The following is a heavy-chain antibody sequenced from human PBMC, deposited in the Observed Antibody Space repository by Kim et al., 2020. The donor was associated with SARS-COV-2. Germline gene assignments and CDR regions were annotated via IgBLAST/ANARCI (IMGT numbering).Heavy chain of an antibody. CDR1: GFTFSSYA. D-gene: IGHD2-15*01. CDR3: AKDRRGSTPRGDWFDP. Sequence: GGSLRLSCAASGFTFSSYAMSWVRQAPGKGLEWVSAISGSGGSTYYADSVKGRFTISRDNSKNTLYLQMNSLRAEDTAVYYCAKDRRGSTPRGDWFDPWGQGTLVTVSS. V-gene: IGHV3-23*01. CDR2: ISGSGGST. J-gene: IGHJ5*02.